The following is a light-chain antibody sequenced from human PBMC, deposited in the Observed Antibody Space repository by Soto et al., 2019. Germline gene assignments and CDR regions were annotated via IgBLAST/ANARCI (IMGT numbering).Light chain of an antibody. J-gene: IGLJ2*01. V-gene: IGLV1-40*01. CDR1: SSNIGAGYA. Sequence: LTQPPSVSGAPGQRVTISCTGSSSNIGAGYAVHWYQQLPGTAPKLLIYGNSNRPSGVPDQFSGSKSGTSASLAITGLQSEDEADYYCQAWDNSLNAYVVFGGGTKVTVL. CDR2: GNS. CDR3: QAWDNSLNAYVV.